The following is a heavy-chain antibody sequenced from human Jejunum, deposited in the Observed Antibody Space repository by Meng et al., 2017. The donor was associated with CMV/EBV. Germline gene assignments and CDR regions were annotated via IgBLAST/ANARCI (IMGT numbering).Heavy chain of an antibody. CDR2: IRDSGANT. Sequence: GFTFSGYGMSWVRQAPGKGLEWVSAIRDSGANTYYAGSVTGRFTISRDNSHNTLYLQMHSLRAEDTAMYYCARDLDFWSGKVFFYWGQGTLVTVSS. D-gene: IGHD3-3*01. V-gene: IGHV3-23*01. J-gene: IGHJ4*02. CDR3: ARDLDFWSGKVFFY. CDR1: GFTFSGYG.